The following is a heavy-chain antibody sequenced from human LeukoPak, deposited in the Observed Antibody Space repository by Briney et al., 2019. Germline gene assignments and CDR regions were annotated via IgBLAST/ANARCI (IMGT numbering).Heavy chain of an antibody. V-gene: IGHV3-48*03. CDR3: ARVAEAAAFAP. J-gene: IGHJ5*02. Sequence: GGSLRLSCAASGFTFSSYEMNWVRQAPGKGLEWVSYISSSGSTIYYADSVKGRFTISRDNAKNSLYLQMNSLRAEDTAVYYCARVAEAAAFAPGGKETLATSSS. CDR1: GFTFSSYE. CDR2: ISSSGSTI. D-gene: IGHD6-13*01.